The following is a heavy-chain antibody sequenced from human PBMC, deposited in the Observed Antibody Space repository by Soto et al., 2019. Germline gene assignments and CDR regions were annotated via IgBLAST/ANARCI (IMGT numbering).Heavy chain of an antibody. D-gene: IGHD3-10*01. CDR3: AKAQAYHGFGFLWFDP. CDR1: GFTFDDYA. CDR2: ISWNSGNI. Sequence: HPGGSLRLSCAASGFTFDDYAMHWVRQAPGKGLEWVSGISWNSGNIGYADSVKGRFTISRDNSKNSLYLQMDSLRAEDSAIYHCAKAQAYHGFGFLWFDPWGQGTLVTVSS. V-gene: IGHV3-9*01. J-gene: IGHJ5*02.